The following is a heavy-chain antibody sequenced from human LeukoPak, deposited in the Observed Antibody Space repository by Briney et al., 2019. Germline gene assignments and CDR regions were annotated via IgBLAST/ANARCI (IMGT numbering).Heavy chain of an antibody. CDR1: RFTFSNYA. J-gene: IGHJ4*02. CDR2: ISGGDNS. D-gene: IGHD2-21*02. CDR3: AKGRSKYCGGDCFLHDY. Sequence: PGGSLRLSCAASRFTFSNYAMSWVRLAPGNGLEWVSTISGGDNSYYADSVKGRFTISRDNSRNTLYLQMSSLRAEDTAVYYCAKGRSKYCGGDCFLHDYWGQGTLVTVSS. V-gene: IGHV3-23*01.